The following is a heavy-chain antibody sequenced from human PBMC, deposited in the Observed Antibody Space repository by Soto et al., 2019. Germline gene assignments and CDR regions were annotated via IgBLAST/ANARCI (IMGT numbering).Heavy chain of an antibody. J-gene: IGHJ4*02. CDR1: GYTFTGYY. D-gene: IGHD6-6*01. CDR3: VTGDHLVR. V-gene: IGHV1-2*02. Sequence: VASVKVSCKTSGYTFTGYYLNWVRQAPGRGLEWVGWINPKTGDTNNAQKFQGRVTMTTDTSISTGYMELSGLKSDDTAVYCCVTGDHLVRWGQGTRVTVSS. CDR2: INPKTGDT.